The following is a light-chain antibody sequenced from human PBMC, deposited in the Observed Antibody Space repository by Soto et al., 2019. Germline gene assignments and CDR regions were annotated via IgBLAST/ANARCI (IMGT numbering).Light chain of an antibody. J-gene: IGLJ1*01. CDR3: SSYTSSSTLGGCV. CDR1: SSNIGAGYD. Sequence: QSVLTQPPSVSGAPGQRVTISCTGSSSNIGAGYDVHWYQQLPGTAPKLMIYEVSNRPSGVSNRFSGSKSGNTASLTISGLQAEDEADYYCSSYTSSSTLGGCVFGTGTKVTVL. V-gene: IGLV1-40*01. CDR2: EVS.